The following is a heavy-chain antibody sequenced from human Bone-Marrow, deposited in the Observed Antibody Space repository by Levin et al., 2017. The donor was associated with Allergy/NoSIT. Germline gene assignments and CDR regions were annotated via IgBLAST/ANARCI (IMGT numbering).Heavy chain of an antibody. D-gene: IGHD3-10*01. CDR3: ARWFGDFPHYSYYMDV. CDR2: IYTSGST. J-gene: IGHJ6*03. CDR1: GDSSTSGSYY. V-gene: IGHV4-61*02. Sequence: SCPVSGDSSTSGSYYWSWVRQPAGKGLEWIGRIYTSGSTNYNPSLKSRATVAEDTSKRNFSLKLTSVTAADTAVYYCARWFGDFPHYSYYMDVWGKGTSVTVSS.